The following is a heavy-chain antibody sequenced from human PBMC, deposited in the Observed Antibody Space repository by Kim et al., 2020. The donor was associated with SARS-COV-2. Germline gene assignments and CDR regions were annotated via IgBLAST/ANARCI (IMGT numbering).Heavy chain of an antibody. CDR2: IYHSGST. D-gene: IGHD3-9*01. J-gene: IGHJ3*02. V-gene: IGHV4-38-2*02. CDR1: GYSISSGYY. Sequence: SETLSLTCTVSGYSISSGYYWGWIRQPPGKGLEWIGSIYHSGSTYYNPSLKSRVTISVDTSKNQFSLKLSSVTAADTAVYYCASSILTGSDAFDIWGQGTMVTVCS. CDR3: ASSILTGSDAFDI.